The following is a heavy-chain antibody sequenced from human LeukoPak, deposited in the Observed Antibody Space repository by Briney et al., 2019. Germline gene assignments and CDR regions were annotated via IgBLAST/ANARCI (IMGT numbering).Heavy chain of an antibody. J-gene: IGHJ6*02. CDR2: INPNSGGT. Sequence: GASVKVSCKASGYTFTGYYMHWVRQAPGQGLEWMGWINPNSGGTNYAQKFQGRVTMTRDTSISTAYMELSRLRSDDTAVYYCATFGDIVVVVAATLYGMDVWGQGTTVTVSS. CDR1: GYTFTGYY. D-gene: IGHD2-15*01. V-gene: IGHV1-2*02. CDR3: ATFGDIVVVVAATLYGMDV.